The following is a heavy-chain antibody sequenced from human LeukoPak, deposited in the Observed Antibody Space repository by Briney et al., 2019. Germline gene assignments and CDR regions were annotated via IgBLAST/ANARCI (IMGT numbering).Heavy chain of an antibody. CDR3: ARLTGIAAAGTFGRYYYYYMDV. CDR2: IYTSGST. D-gene: IGHD6-13*01. V-gene: IGHV4-4*07. Sequence: SETLSLTCTVSGGSISSYYWSWIRQPAGKGLEWIGRIYTSGSTNYNPSLKSRVTMSVDTSKNQFSLKLSSVTAADTAVYYCARLTGIAAAGTFGRYYYYYMDVWGKGTTVTISS. CDR1: GGSISSYY. J-gene: IGHJ6*03.